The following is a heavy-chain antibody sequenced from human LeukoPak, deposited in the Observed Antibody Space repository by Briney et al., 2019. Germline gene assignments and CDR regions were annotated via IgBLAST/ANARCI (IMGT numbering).Heavy chain of an antibody. D-gene: IGHD3-10*01. V-gene: IGHV4-38-2*02. CDR2: IYNIGST. J-gene: IGHJ5*02. CDR1: GYSISIGYT. Sequence: PETLSLTCTLSGYSISIGYTWGWIRQPQGKGLGGIASIYNIGSTYYNPSLKGRATISVDTPKNQFSLWLSSVTAADTAVYYCARTYHGDNWFDRRGQGTLVTVSS. CDR3: ARTYHGDNWFDR.